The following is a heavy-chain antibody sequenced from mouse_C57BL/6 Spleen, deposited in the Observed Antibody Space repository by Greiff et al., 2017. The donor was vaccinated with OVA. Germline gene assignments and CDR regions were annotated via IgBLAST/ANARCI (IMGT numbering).Heavy chain of an antibody. CDR2: ISTGGGST. V-gene: IGHV5-12*01. D-gene: IGHD2-3*01. Sequence: EVTVVASGGGLVQPGGSLKLSCAASGFTFSDYYMYWVRQTPEKRLEWVAYISTGGGSTYSPDTVKGRFTISRDNAKNTLYLQMSRLQSEDTAMYYCARQEGLMGLYFDVWGTGTTVTVSS. CDR1: GFTFSDYY. J-gene: IGHJ1*03. CDR3: ARQEGLMGLYFDV.